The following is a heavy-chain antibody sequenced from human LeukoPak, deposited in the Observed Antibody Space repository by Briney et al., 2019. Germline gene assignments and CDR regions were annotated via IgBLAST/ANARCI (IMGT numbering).Heavy chain of an antibody. V-gene: IGHV1-24*01. Sequence: GASVKVSCKVSGYTLTKLSMHWVRQAPGKGLEWMGGFDPEDGETIYAQKFQGRVTMTEDTSTDTAYMELSSLRSEDTAVYYCATRYSSSWNPFDYWGQGTLVTVSS. CDR2: FDPEDGET. CDR3: ATRYSSSWNPFDY. CDR1: GYTLTKLS. D-gene: IGHD6-13*01. J-gene: IGHJ4*02.